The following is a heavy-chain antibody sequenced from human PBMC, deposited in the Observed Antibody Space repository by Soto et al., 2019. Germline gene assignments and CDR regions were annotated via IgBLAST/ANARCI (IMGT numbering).Heavy chain of an antibody. J-gene: IGHJ4*02. CDR2: ISHLENT. Sequence: SETLSLTCAVYGGSFSGYYWSWIRQPPGKGLEWIGYISHLENTFYNPSFQSRLTLSIDRSKNQFSLNLASLTTADTAVYYCARGGGYDPFDYWGQGTLVTVSS. CDR1: GGSFSGYY. V-gene: IGHV4-34*10. D-gene: IGHD5-12*01. CDR3: ARGGGYDPFDY.